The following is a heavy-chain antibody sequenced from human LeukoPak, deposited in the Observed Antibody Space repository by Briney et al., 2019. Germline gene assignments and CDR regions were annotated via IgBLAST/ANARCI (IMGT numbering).Heavy chain of an antibody. CDR3: ARSYSSGWGLYWYFDL. Sequence: SETLSLTCTVSGGSISSYYWSWIRQPPGKGLEWIGYIYYSGSTNYNPSLKSRVTISVDTSKNQFSLKLSSVTAADTAVYYCARSYSSGWGLYWYFDLWGRGTRVTVAS. V-gene: IGHV4-59*01. D-gene: IGHD6-19*01. CDR1: GGSISSYY. J-gene: IGHJ2*01. CDR2: IYYSGST.